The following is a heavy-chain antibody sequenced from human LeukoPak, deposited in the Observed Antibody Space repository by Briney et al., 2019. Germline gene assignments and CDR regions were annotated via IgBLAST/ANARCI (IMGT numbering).Heavy chain of an antibody. CDR1: GFTFSSYA. CDR2: ISYDGSNK. CDR3: GRDWDDVSSSWSYFDY. Sequence: GRSLRLSCAASGFTFSSYAMHWVRQAPGKGLEWVAVISYDGSNKLCADSVKGRFTIYRDNSKNTLYLQMDSLRAEDTAVYYCGRDWDDVSSSWSYFDYWGQGTLVTVPS. D-gene: IGHD6-13*01. V-gene: IGHV3-30*04. J-gene: IGHJ4*02.